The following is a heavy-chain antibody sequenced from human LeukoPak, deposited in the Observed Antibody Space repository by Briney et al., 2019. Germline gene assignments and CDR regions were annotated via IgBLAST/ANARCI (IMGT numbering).Heavy chain of an antibody. V-gene: IGHV3-15*01. D-gene: IGHD1-26*01. Sequence: AGGSLRLSCAASGFTFSSYWMSWVRQAPGKGLEWVGRIKSKTDGGTTDYAAPVKGRFTISRDDSKNTLYLQMNSLKTEDTAVYYCTTDPLVGAKVFDYWGQGTLVTVSS. J-gene: IGHJ4*02. CDR1: GFTFSSYW. CDR3: TTDPLVGAKVFDY. CDR2: IKSKTDGGTT.